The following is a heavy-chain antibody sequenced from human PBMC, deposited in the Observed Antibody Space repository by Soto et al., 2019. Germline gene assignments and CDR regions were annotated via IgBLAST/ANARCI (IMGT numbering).Heavy chain of an antibody. D-gene: IGHD3-22*01. CDR3: ARVPIYYDSSGYYHYGTFDI. Sequence: SETLALTCAVSGGSVNTAGYSWSWIRQPPGKGLEWIGYIYHSGSAYYNPSLKSRVTISLDRSNNHFSLKLISVTAADTAVYYCARVPIYYDSSGYYHYGTFDIWGQAKMVTVSS. CDR2: IYHSGSA. J-gene: IGHJ3*02. CDR1: GGSVNTAGYS. V-gene: IGHV4-30-2*01.